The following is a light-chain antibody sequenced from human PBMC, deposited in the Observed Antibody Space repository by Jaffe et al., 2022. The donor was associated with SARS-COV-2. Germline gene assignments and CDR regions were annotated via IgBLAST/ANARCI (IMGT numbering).Light chain of an antibody. V-gene: IGKV1-39*01. CDR3: QQSHRTPLT. Sequence: DIQMTQSPSSLSASVGDRVTITCRASQSISNHLNWYQQKPGKAPKLLIYAADSLQSGVPSRFSGSGSGTDFTLIISSLQSEDFATYYCQQSHRTPLTFGGGTRVEIK. CDR1: QSISNH. J-gene: IGKJ4*01. CDR2: AAD.